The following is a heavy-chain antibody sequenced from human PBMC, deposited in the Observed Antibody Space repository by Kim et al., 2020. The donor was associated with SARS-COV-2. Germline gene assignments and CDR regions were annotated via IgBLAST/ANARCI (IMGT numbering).Heavy chain of an antibody. CDR3: ARLPHHSSGYIDA. CDR1: GGSISNSFYY. Sequence: SETLSLTCTVSGGSISNSFYYWGWIRQPPGKGLEWIGSIYHSGSIYDNPSLKSRVTISVDTSKNQFSLKLSSVTAADTAVYYCARLPHHSSGYIDAWGQGILVTVSS. V-gene: IGHV4-39*01. D-gene: IGHD3-22*01. J-gene: IGHJ5*02. CDR2: IYHSGSI.